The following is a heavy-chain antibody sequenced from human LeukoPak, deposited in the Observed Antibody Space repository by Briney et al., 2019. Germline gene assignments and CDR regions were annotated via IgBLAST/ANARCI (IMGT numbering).Heavy chain of an antibody. V-gene: IGHV4-59*01. D-gene: IGHD3-22*01. J-gene: IGHJ4*02. CDR2: IYYSGST. Sequence: KTSETLSLTCTVSGGSISSYYWSWIRQPPGKGLEWIGYIYYSGSTNYNPSLKSRVTISVDTSKNQFSLKLSSVTAADTAVYYCARGVRNYYDSSGYYPFDYWGQGTLVTVSS. CDR1: GGSISSYY. CDR3: ARGVRNYYDSSGYYPFDY.